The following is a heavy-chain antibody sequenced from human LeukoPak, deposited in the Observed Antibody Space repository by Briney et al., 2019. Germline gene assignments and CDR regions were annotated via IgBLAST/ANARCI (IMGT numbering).Heavy chain of an antibody. D-gene: IGHD3-22*01. J-gene: IGHJ4*02. V-gene: IGHV3-7*01. CDR3: ARRYYYDSSGYSFDY. CDR1: GFTFSSYW. Sequence: PGGSLRLSCAASGFTFSSYWMSWVRQAPGKGLEWVANIKQDGSEKYYVDSVKGRFTISRDNAKNSLYLQMNSLRAEDTAVYYCARRYYYDSSGYSFDYWGQGTLVTVSS. CDR2: IKQDGSEK.